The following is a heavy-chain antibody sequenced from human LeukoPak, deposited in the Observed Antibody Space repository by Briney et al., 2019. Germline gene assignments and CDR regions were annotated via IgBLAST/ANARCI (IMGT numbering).Heavy chain of an antibody. V-gene: IGHV1-69*01. J-gene: IGHJ6*03. CDR2: IIPIFGTA. CDR3: ARVARPDHYYYYMDV. CDR1: GGTFSSYA. Sequence: ASVKVSCKASGGTFSSYAISWVRQAPGQGLEWMGGIIPIFGTANYAQKFQGRVTITADESTSTAYMELSSLRSEDTAVYYCARVARPDHYYYYMDVWGKGTTVTISS.